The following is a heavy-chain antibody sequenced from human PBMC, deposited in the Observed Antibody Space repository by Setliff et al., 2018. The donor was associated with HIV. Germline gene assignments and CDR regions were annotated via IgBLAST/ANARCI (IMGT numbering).Heavy chain of an antibody. V-gene: IGHV3-66*01. CDR2: IYSGGST. CDR3: ARAEGAAGGGYSLGSFDY. Sequence: PGGSLRLSCAASGFTVSSNYMSWVRQAPGKGLEWVSVIYSGGSTYYADSVKGRFTISRDNSKNTLYLQMNSLRAEDTAVYYCARAEGAAGGGYSLGSFDYWGQGAPVTVSS. J-gene: IGHJ4*02. D-gene: IGHD5-18*01. CDR1: GFTVSSNY.